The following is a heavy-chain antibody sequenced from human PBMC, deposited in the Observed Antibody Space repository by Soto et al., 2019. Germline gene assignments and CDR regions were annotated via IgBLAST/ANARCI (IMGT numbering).Heavy chain of an antibody. D-gene: IGHD2-15*01. CDR2: IYWDDDK. J-gene: IGHJ4*02. V-gene: IGHV2-5*02. CDR1: GFSLSTSGVG. CDR3: AHRGGEGPADY. Sequence: QITLKESGPTLVKPTQTLTLTCTFSGFSLSTSGVGVGWIRQPPAKALEWLALIYWDDDKRYSPSLKSRLTITKDTSKNQVVRTMTNMDPVDTATYYCAHRGGEGPADYWGLGTLVTVSS.